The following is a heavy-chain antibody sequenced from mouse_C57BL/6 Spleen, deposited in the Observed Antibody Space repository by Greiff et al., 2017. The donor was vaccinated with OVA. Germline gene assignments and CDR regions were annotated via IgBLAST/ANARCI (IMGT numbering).Heavy chain of an antibody. CDR2: INYDGSST. Sequence: EVQRVESEGGLVQPGSSLKLSCTASGFTFSDYYMAWVRQVPEKGLEWVANINYDGSSTYYLDYLKSRFIISRDNAKNLLYLQMSSLKSEDTATYYCARDGGYSSPFDYWGQGTTLTVSS. CDR1: GFTFSDYY. J-gene: IGHJ2*01. V-gene: IGHV5-16*01. D-gene: IGHD2-5*01. CDR3: ARDGGYSSPFDY.